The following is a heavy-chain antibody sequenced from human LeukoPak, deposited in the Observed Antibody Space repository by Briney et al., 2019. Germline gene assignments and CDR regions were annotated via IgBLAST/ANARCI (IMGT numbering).Heavy chain of an antibody. J-gene: IGHJ4*02. D-gene: IGHD3-10*01. CDR3: ARRAMVRGVIRAYYFDY. Sequence: PSETLSLTCAVYGGSFSGYYWSWIRQPPGKGLEWIGEINHSGSTNYNPSLTSRVTISVDTSKNQFSLKLSSVTAADTAVYYCARRAMVRGVIRAYYFDYWGQGTLVTVSS. CDR1: GGSFSGYY. V-gene: IGHV4-34*01. CDR2: INHSGST.